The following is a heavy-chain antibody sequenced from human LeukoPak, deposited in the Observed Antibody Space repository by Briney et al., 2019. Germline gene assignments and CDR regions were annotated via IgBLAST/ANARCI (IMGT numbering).Heavy chain of an antibody. V-gene: IGHV4-34*01. Sequence: SETLSLTCAVYGGSFSGYYWNWIRQPPGKGLEWIGKINHSGGTNYNPSLKSRVTILVDTSKKQFSLNLSSVTAADTAVYYCARGVDYYGVWGQGTLVTVSS. CDR3: ARGVDYYGV. CDR1: GGSFSGYY. D-gene: IGHD3-10*01. J-gene: IGHJ4*02. CDR2: INHSGGT.